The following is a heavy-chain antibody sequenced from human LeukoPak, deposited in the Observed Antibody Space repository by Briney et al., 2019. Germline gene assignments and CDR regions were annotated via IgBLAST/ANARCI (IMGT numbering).Heavy chain of an antibody. V-gene: IGHV3-21*01. CDR2: ISTSSSHI. CDR3: ARVVDCSSTSCYYWSDLDYYYGMDV. D-gene: IGHD2-2*01. Sequence: PGGSLRLSCAASGFTFSTYSINWVRQAPGKGLEWVSSISTSSSHIYYADSVKGRFTISRDNAKNSLFLQMNSLRAEDTAVYYCARVVDCSSTSCYYWSDLDYYYGMDVWSQGTTVTVSS. J-gene: IGHJ6*02. CDR1: GFTFSTYS.